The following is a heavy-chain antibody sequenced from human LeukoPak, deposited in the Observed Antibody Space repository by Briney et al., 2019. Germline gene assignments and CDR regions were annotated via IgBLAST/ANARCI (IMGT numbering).Heavy chain of an antibody. CDR1: GDSVSSNSAA. CDR2: TYYRSKWYN. Sequence: PSQTLSLTCAISGDSVSSNSAAWNWIRQSPSRGLEWLGRTYYRSKWYNDYAVSVKSRITINPNTSKNQFSLQLNSVPPEDTAVYYCARDAPTTAPRVFDYWGQGTLVTVSS. V-gene: IGHV6-1*01. D-gene: IGHD1-26*01. CDR3: ARDAPTTAPRVFDY. J-gene: IGHJ4*02.